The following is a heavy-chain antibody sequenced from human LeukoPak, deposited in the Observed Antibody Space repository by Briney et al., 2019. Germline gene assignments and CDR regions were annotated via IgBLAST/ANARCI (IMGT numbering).Heavy chain of an antibody. V-gene: IGHV1-24*01. J-gene: IGHJ4*02. CDR1: GYILTELS. D-gene: IGHD3-10*01. CDR3: ATGKWFGELLPFDY. Sequence: ASVKVSCKVSGYILTELSMHWVRQAPGKGLEWMGGFDPEDGETIYAQKFQGRVTMTEDTSTDTAYMELSSLRSEDTAVYYCATGKWFGELLPFDYWGQGTLVTVSS. CDR2: FDPEDGET.